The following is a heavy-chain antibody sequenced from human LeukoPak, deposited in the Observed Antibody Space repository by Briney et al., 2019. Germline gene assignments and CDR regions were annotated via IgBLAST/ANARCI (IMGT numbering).Heavy chain of an antibody. CDR2: IYYSGST. Sequence: KSSETLSLTCTVSGGSISRYYWSWIRQPPGKGLEWIGYIYYSGSTNCNPSLKSRVTISIATSKNQFSLKLSSVTAADTAVYYCARQNYGDYGGWIDYWGQGTLVTLSS. CDR3: ARQNYGDYGGWIDY. D-gene: IGHD4-17*01. CDR1: GGSISRYY. V-gene: IGHV4-59*01. J-gene: IGHJ4*02.